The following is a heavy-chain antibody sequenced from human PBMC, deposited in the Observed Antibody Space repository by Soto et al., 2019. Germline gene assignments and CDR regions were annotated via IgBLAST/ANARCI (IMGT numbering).Heavy chain of an antibody. D-gene: IGHD3-16*01. CDR1: GRTLSEIS. CDR3: ATDEGDSFNLNYNYMDV. V-gene: IGHV1-24*01. Sequence: QVQLVQSGAEVKKPGASVKVSCKVSGRTLSEISIHWVRQAPGRGPERMGGFDPEYGKTTYAQKFQGRFTMTEDTSTDTAYMELSSLRSDDTAVYYCATDEGDSFNLNYNYMDVWGKGTTVTVSS. J-gene: IGHJ6*03. CDR2: FDPEYGKT.